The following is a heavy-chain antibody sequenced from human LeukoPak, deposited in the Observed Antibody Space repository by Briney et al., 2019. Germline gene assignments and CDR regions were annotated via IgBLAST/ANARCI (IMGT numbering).Heavy chain of an antibody. CDR1: GYTFTSYD. CDR2: MNPNSGNT. V-gene: IGHV1-8*03. Sequence: ASVKVSCKASGYTFTSYDINWVRQATGQGLEWMGWMNPNSGNTGYAQKFQGRVTITRNTSISTAYMELSSLRSEDTAVYYCASGGYCSGGSCTSYYMDVWGKGTTVTVSS. J-gene: IGHJ6*03. D-gene: IGHD2-15*01. CDR3: ASGGYCSGGSCTSYYMDV.